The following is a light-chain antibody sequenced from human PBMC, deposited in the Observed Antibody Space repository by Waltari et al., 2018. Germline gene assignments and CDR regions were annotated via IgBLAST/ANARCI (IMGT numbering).Light chain of an antibody. CDR2: LAS. Sequence: DIVMTQSPDSLAVSLGERATINCKSSQSVFHSSDSKNYLTWYQQKPGQPPKLLIYLASTRQSGVPDRFSGSGSGTDFTLTISSLQAEDVALYYCQQHYSSPLTFGGVTKVEIQ. V-gene: IGKV4-1*01. CDR1: QSVFHSSDSKNY. J-gene: IGKJ4*01. CDR3: QQHYSSPLT.